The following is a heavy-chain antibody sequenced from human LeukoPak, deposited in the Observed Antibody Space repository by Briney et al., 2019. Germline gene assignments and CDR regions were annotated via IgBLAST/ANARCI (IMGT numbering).Heavy chain of an antibody. CDR2: IIPIFGTA. V-gene: IGHV1-69*05. CDR3: ARAIRGEYYDFWSGYYA. CDR1: GGTFSSYA. J-gene: IGHJ5*02. D-gene: IGHD3-3*01. Sequence: SVKVSCKASGGTFSSYAISWVRQAPGQGLEWMGGIIPIFGTANYAQKFQGRVTITTDESTSTAYMELSSLRSEDTAVYYCARAIRGEYYDFWSGYYAWGQGTLVTVSS.